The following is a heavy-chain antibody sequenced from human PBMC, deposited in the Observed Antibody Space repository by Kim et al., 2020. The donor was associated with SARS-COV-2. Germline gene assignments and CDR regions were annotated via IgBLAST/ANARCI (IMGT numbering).Heavy chain of an antibody. J-gene: IGHJ3*02. Sequence: SVKVSCKASGGTFSSYAISWVRQAPGQGLEWMGGIIPIFGTANYAQKFQGRVTITADESTSTAYMELSSLRSEDTAVYYCARDQGYCSSTSCPNGDAFDIWGQGTMVTVSS. CDR2: IIPIFGTA. V-gene: IGHV1-69*13. CDR1: GGTFSSYA. D-gene: IGHD2-2*01. CDR3: ARDQGYCSSTSCPNGDAFDI.